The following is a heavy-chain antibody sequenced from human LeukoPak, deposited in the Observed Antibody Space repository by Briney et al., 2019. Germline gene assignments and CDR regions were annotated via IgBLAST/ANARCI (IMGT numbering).Heavy chain of an antibody. CDR3: ARDPPSPGTRNYYYYGMDV. J-gene: IGHJ6*02. D-gene: IGHD1-14*01. Sequence: SVKVSCKASGGTFSSYAISWVRQAPGQGLEWMGGIIPIFGTANYAQKFQGRVTITADESTSTAYMELSSLRSGDTAVYYCARDPPSPGTRNYYYYGMDVWGQGTTVTVSS. CDR2: IIPIFGTA. V-gene: IGHV1-69*01. CDR1: GGTFSSYA.